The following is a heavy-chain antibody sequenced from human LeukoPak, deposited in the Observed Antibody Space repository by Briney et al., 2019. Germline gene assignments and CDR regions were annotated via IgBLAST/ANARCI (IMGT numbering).Heavy chain of an antibody. Sequence: SETLSLTCSVSGGSISSYYWSWIRQPPGKGLEGIGYIYYSGSTNYNPSLKSRVTISVDTSKNQFSLKLSSVTAADTAVYYCARVSLAAAVDYWGQGTLVTVSS. CDR1: GGSISSYY. CDR2: IYYSGST. D-gene: IGHD6-13*01. V-gene: IGHV4-59*01. J-gene: IGHJ4*02. CDR3: ARVSLAAAVDY.